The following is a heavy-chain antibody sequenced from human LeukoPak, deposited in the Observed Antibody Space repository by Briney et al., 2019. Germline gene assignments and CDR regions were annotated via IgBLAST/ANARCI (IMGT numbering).Heavy chain of an antibody. CDR1: GGSISSDNYY. CDR3: ARGRSITWELGY. V-gene: IGHV4-61*02. Sequence: ASETLSLTCTVSGGSISSDNYYWSWIRQPAGKGLEWIGRLYSRGGTNYNPSLRSRVTISVDTSKNQLSLNLSSVSAADTAVYYCARGRSITWELGYWGQGILVTVSS. CDR2: LYSRGGT. D-gene: IGHD1-26*01. J-gene: IGHJ4*02.